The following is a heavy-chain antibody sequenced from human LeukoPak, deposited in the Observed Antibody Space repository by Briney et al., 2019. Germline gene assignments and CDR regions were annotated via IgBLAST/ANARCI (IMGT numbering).Heavy chain of an antibody. Sequence: GGSLRLSCAASGFTFSSYSMNWVRQAQGKGLEGVSSISSSSSYIYYADSVKGRFTISRDNAKNSPYLQMNSLRAEDTAVYYCARDQRSLTGRVDYWGQGTLVTVSS. V-gene: IGHV3-21*01. D-gene: IGHD3-9*01. CDR3: ARDQRSLTGRVDY. CDR2: ISSSSSYI. CDR1: GFTFSSYS. J-gene: IGHJ4*02.